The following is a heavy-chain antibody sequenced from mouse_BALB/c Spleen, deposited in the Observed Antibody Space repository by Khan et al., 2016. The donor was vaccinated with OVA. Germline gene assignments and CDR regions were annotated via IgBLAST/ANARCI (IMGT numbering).Heavy chain of an antibody. CDR2: INTETGEP. V-gene: IGHV9-2-1*01. CDR3: ARDRYDYFGY. J-gene: IGHJ2*01. Sequence: QIQLVQSGPELMKPGETVKISCKASGYTFTDYSMHWVKQAPGKGLKWMGWINTETGEPTYADDFKGRFAFSLETSASTAYLQINILKSEDTATYFCARDRYDYFGYWGQGTTLTVSS. D-gene: IGHD2-14*01. CDR1: GYTFTDYS.